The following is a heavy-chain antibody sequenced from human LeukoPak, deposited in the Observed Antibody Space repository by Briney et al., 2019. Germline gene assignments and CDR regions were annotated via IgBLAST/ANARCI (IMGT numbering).Heavy chain of an antibody. CDR3: AISYDSSGLNPPAFEI. J-gene: IGHJ3*02. V-gene: IGHV4-59*01. Sequence: SETLSLTCTVSGGSFSGYYWSWIRQPPGKGLEWIGYIYYSGSTNYNPTLKSRVTISVDTSKNQFSLKLSSVTAADTAVYYCAISYDSSGLNPPAFEIWGQGTMVTVCS. CDR1: GGSFSGYY. D-gene: IGHD3-22*01. CDR2: IYYSGST.